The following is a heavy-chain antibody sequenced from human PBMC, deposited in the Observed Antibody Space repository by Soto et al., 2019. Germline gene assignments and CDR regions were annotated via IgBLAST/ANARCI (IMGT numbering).Heavy chain of an antibody. V-gene: IGHV3-11*06. D-gene: IGHD2-21*01. Sequence: GGSLRLSCVASGFTFSDFYMTWIRQAPGKRLEWLSYISPNSKYREYADSVKGRHTISRDNAKKSLYLQMNSLRAEDTAVYYCVRGGGGGQFDSWGQGTLVTVSS. J-gene: IGHJ4*02. CDR3: VRGGGGGQFDS. CDR1: GFTFSDFY. CDR2: ISPNSKYR.